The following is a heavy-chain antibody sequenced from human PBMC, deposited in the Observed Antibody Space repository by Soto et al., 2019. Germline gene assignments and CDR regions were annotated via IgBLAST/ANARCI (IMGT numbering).Heavy chain of an antibody. V-gene: IGHV3-23*01. CDR2: FSGSGGST. D-gene: IGHD3-10*01. Sequence: GGSLRLSCAASGFTFSSYAMSWVRQAPGKGLEWVSTFSGSGGSTYYADSVKGRFTISRDNSKNTLYLQMSRLRAEDTAVYYCAKAAGYGSGYAFDIWGQGTMVTVSS. CDR3: AKAAGYGSGYAFDI. CDR1: GFTFSSYA. J-gene: IGHJ3*02.